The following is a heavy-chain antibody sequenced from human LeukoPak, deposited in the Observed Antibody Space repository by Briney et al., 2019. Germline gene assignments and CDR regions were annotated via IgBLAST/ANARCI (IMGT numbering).Heavy chain of an antibody. V-gene: IGHV1-2*02. D-gene: IGHD3-10*01. J-gene: IGHJ4*02. CDR2: INPNSGGT. CDR3: ARDSSLFGEFDY. CDR1: GYTFTSYY. Sequence: GASVKVSCKASGYTFTSYYMHWVRQAPGQGLEWMGWINPNSGGTNYAQKFQGRVTMARDTSISTAYMELSRLRSDDTAVYYCARDSSLFGEFDYWGQGTLVTVSS.